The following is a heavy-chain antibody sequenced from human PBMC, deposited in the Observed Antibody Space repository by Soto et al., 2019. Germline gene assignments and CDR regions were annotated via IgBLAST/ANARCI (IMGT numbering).Heavy chain of an antibody. D-gene: IGHD6-19*01. J-gene: IGHJ4*02. Sequence: QVQLQESGPGLVKPSGTLSLTCAVSSGSISSVNWWSWVRQSPGKGLEWIGEIHHTGTTNYSPSLKSRVTISADKSENLFSLKLNTVTAADTAVYYCARGLMWLAEWGQGTLVTVSS. V-gene: IGHV4-4*02. CDR3: ARGLMWLAE. CDR2: IHHTGTT. CDR1: SGSISSVNW.